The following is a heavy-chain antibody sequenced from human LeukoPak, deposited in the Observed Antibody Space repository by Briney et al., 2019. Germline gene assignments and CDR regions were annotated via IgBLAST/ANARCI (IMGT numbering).Heavy chain of an antibody. CDR2: ISSSGSTI. CDR1: GFTFSSYE. D-gene: IGHD5-18*01. Sequence: HPGGSLRLSCAASGFTFSSYEMNWVRQAPGKGLEWVSYISSSGSTIYYADSVKGRFTISRDNAKNSLYLQMNGLRAEDTAVYYCARGAMATYYYYYYMDVWGKGTTVTISS. CDR3: ARGAMATYYYYYYMDV. V-gene: IGHV3-48*03. J-gene: IGHJ6*03.